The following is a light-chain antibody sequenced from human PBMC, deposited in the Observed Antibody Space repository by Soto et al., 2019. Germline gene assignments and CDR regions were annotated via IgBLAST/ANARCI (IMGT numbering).Light chain of an antibody. CDR2: GAS. CDR3: QQYNNWPPWT. V-gene: IGKV3-15*01. CDR1: QSVSSN. Sequence: EIVMTQSPATLSVSPGERATLSCRASQSVSSNLAWYQQKPGQAPSLLIYGASTRATGIPARFSGSGSGTEFTVTISSLQSEDFAVYCCQQYNNWPPWTFGQGTKVEIK. J-gene: IGKJ1*01.